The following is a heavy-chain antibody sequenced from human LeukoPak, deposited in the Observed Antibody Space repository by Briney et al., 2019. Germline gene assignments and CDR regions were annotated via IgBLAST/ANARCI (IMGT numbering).Heavy chain of an antibody. Sequence: GGSLRLSCAVSRVTFSVYYMSWVRQPPGKGLEWVSYISSSGSMLHYADSVEGRFTISRDNAKNSLYLQMNSLRAEDTAVYYCARVPYYDFWSGYYAFDYWGQGTLDTVPS. J-gene: IGHJ4*02. D-gene: IGHD3-3*01. V-gene: IGHV3-11*01. CDR3: ARVPYYDFWSGYYAFDY. CDR2: ISSSGSML. CDR1: RVTFSVYY.